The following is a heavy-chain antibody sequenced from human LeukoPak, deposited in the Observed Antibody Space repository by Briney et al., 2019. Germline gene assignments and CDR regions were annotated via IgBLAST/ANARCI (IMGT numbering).Heavy chain of an antibody. CDR1: GFTFDDYA. CDR3: ARDKWLDIPFSNYYYYYMDV. Sequence: SLRLSCAASGFTFDDYAMHWVRQAPGKGLEWVSGISWNSGSIGYADSVKGRFTISRDNAKNSLYLQMNSLRAEDTAVYYCARDKWLDIPFSNYYYYYMDVWGKGTTVTVSS. D-gene: IGHD6-19*01. CDR2: ISWNSGSI. J-gene: IGHJ6*03. V-gene: IGHV3-9*01.